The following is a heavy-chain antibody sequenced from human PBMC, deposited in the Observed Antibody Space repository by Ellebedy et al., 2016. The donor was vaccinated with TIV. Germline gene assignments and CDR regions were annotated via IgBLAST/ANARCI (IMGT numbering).Heavy chain of an antibody. CDR2: IYSGGST. V-gene: IGHV3-66*04. D-gene: IGHD6-6*01. J-gene: IGHJ6*02. Sequence: GESLKISCAASGFTVSSNYMSWVRQAPGKGLEWVSVIYSGGSTYYADSVKGRFTISRDNSKNTLYLQMNSLRAEDTAVYYCARLTYSSSTGDYYGMDVWGQGTTVTVSS. CDR1: GFTVSSNY. CDR3: ARLTYSSSTGDYYGMDV.